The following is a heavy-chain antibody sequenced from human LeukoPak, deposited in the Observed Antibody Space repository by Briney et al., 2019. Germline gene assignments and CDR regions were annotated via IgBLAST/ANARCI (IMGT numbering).Heavy chain of an antibody. D-gene: IGHD5-12*01. Sequence: GGSLRLSWVASGFTFRSYAMNWVRQAPGKGREWVSYMGGDSSFISYANSVKGRFTISRDNAKNSLFLQMDSPRADDTAVYYCARGEVATTYYYGMDVWGQGTTVTVSS. V-gene: IGHV3-21*05. J-gene: IGHJ6*02. CDR3: ARGEVATTYYYGMDV. CDR1: GFTFRSYA. CDR2: MGGDSSFI.